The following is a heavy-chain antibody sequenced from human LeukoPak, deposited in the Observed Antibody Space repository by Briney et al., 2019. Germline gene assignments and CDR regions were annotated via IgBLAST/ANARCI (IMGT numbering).Heavy chain of an antibody. Sequence: GGSLRLSCAASGFTFSPYAMHWVRQAPGKGLEWAAVISYDGSNTYYADSVKGRFTISRDNSKNTLYLQMNSLRTDDTAVYYCARTVKWLSPHFDYWGQGTLVTVSS. CDR2: ISYDGSNT. J-gene: IGHJ4*02. D-gene: IGHD3-22*01. CDR3: ARTVKWLSPHFDY. V-gene: IGHV3-30-3*01. CDR1: GFTFSPYA.